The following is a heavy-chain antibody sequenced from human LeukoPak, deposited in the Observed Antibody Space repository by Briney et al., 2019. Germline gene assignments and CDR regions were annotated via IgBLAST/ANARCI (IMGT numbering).Heavy chain of an antibody. CDR1: GGSISSSNW. V-gene: IGHV4-4*02. CDR3: ARNYYDTKKPWD. J-gene: IGHJ4*02. Sequence: SGTLSLTCAVSGGSISSSNWWSWVRQPPGKGLEWIGEIYHSGNTNYNPSLKSRVTILEDKSKNQFSLKLSSVTAADTAVYFCARNYYDTKKPWDWGQGTLVTVSS. D-gene: IGHD3-22*01. CDR2: IYHSGNT.